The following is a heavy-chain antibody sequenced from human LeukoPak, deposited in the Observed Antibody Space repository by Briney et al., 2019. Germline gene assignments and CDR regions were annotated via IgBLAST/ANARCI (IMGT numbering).Heavy chain of an antibody. D-gene: IGHD2-21*01. Sequence: GGSLRLSCAASGFTFSNYAMSWVRQAPGKGLEWVSAISGSGGSTNYADSVKGRFTISRDNPKNTVHLQMNSLRAEDTAIYYCAKDQFPSGFDPWGQGTLVTVSS. J-gene: IGHJ5*02. CDR1: GFTFSNYA. CDR3: AKDQFPSGFDP. V-gene: IGHV3-23*01. CDR2: ISGSGGST.